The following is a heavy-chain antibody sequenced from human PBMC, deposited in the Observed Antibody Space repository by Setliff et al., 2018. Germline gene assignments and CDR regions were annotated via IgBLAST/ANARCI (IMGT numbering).Heavy chain of an antibody. J-gene: IGHJ6*02. D-gene: IGHD2-2*01. CDR3: ATRSLGYCSSTSCRPNECYGMDV. CDR2: IYPGDSDT. CDR1: GYSFTSYW. V-gene: IGHV5-51*01. Sequence: PGESLKISCKGSGYSFTSYWIGWVRQMPGKGLEWMGIIYPGDSDTRYSPSFQGQVTISADKSISTAYLQWSSLKASDTAMYYCATRSLGYCSSTSCRPNECYGMDVWGQGTTVTVSS.